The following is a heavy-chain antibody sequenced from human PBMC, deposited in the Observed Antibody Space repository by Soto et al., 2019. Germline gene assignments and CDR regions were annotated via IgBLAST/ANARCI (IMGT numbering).Heavy chain of an antibody. J-gene: IGHJ6*03. V-gene: IGHV4-39*01. CDR3: ARLKRQGSWYLGFLKKKKVGYYYYYMDV. Sequence: PSETLSLTCTVSGGSISSSSYYWGWIRQPPGKGLEWIGSIYYSGSTYYNPSLKSRVTISVDTSKNQFSLKLTSVTAADTAVYYCARLKRQGSWYLGFLKKKKVGYYYYYMDVWGKGTTVTVSS. CDR1: GGSISSSSYY. D-gene: IGHD6-13*01. CDR2: IYYSGST.